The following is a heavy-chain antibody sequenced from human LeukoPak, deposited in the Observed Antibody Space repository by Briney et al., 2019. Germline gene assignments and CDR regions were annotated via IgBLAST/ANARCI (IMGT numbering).Heavy chain of an antibody. D-gene: IGHD5-12*01. CDR3: ASGYFGDDFLDY. V-gene: IGHV5-51*01. Sequence: GESLKISCMGSGYSLTNYWIGWVRQMPRECLEWIGTICPGDSNTRSRPSFQGQVTISADRSISTAYLEWGSLKASDTAMYYCASGYFGDDFLDYWGQGTLVTVSS. J-gene: IGHJ4*02. CDR1: GYSLTNYW. CDR2: ICPGDSNT.